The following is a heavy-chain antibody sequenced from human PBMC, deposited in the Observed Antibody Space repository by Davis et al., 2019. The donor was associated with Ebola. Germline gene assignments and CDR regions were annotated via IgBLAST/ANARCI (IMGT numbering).Heavy chain of an antibody. D-gene: IGHD3-10*01. CDR2: INHSGST. Sequence: PSETLSLTCAVYGGSFSGYYWSWIRQPPGKGLEWIGEINHSGSTNYNPSLKSRVTISVDTSKNQFSLKLSSVTAADTAVYYCARVGITMVQGVINYYGMDVWGQGTTVTVSS. J-gene: IGHJ6*02. V-gene: IGHV4-34*01. CDR1: GGSFSGYY. CDR3: ARVGITMVQGVINYYGMDV.